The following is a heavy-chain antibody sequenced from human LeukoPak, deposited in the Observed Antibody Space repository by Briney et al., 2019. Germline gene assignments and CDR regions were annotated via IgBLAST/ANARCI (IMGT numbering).Heavy chain of an antibody. Sequence: GGSLRLSCAASGFTFSSYSMSWVRQAPGKGLEWVSYISSSSSTIYYADSVKGRFTISRDNAKNSLYLQMNSLRAEDTAVYYCARGDDYGDWYFDYWGQGTLVTVSS. V-gene: IGHV3-48*01. J-gene: IGHJ4*02. CDR1: GFTFSSYS. CDR3: ARGDDYGDWYFDY. CDR2: ISSSSSTI. D-gene: IGHD4-17*01.